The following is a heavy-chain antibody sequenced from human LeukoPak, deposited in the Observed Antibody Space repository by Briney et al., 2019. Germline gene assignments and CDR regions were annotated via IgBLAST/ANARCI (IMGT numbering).Heavy chain of an antibody. Sequence: PGGSLRLSCAASGVIVSRNFMSGVRQAPGKGLQWVAIMYAGGTTDYSDSVRGRFHISRDSSNNTLSLQINSLRAEDTAVYYCARGSGSGWPLDRWGQGALVTVSP. CDR3: ARGSGSGWPLDR. V-gene: IGHV3-53*01. D-gene: IGHD6-19*01. CDR2: MYAGGTT. J-gene: IGHJ5*02. CDR1: GVIVSRNF.